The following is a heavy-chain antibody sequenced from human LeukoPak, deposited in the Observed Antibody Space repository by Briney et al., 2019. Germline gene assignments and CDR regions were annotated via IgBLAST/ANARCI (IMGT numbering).Heavy chain of an antibody. CDR3: ARLRFVAASSVSPFVY. J-gene: IGHJ4*02. CDR1: GFIFSLYL. Sequence: PGGSLRLSCAASGFIFSLYLMSWVRQAPGKGLEWVASIKQEGSEKYYVDSVKGRFTISRDNAKNSLYLQLHSLRAEDTAVYYCARLRFVAASSVSPFVYWGQGTLVIVSS. CDR2: IKQEGSEK. D-gene: IGHD3-22*01. V-gene: IGHV3-7*01.